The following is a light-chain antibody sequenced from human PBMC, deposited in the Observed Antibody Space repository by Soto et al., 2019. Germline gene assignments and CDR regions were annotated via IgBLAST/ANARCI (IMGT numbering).Light chain of an antibody. J-gene: IGKJ1*01. CDR3: RQYNNLWT. V-gene: IGKV3-15*01. CDR1: QSLYSN. Sequence: EILMTQSPATLSVSPGERAALSCRASQSLYSNLAWYQQKPGQAPRLLIYGASTRATGVPARFIGSGSGTEFTLTISSLQSEDFAVYYCRQYNNLWTFGQGTKVEIK. CDR2: GAS.